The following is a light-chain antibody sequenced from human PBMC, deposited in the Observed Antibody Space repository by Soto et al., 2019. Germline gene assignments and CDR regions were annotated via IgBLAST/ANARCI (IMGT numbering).Light chain of an antibody. J-gene: IGKJ2*01. CDR1: QSVSSSY. CDR3: QQYGSSPVT. CDR2: GAS. Sequence: EIVLTQSPGTLSLSPGERATLSCRASQSVSSSYLAWYQQKPGQAPRLLIYGASSRAPGIPDRFSGSGSGTDFTLTISRLEPEDFAVYYCQQYGSSPVTFGQGTQLEIK. V-gene: IGKV3-20*01.